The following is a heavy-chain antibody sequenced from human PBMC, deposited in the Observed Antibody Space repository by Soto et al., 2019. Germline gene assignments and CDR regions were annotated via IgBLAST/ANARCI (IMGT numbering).Heavy chain of an antibody. V-gene: IGHV1-58*01. Sequence: ASVKVSCKASGFTFADSAAQWVRQARGQSLEWIGRIIVDSGNTKSAEKFTERVSMSWDMSTSTAFMELRSLSSDDTAVYYCATANNTSPFDYWGLGTLVTVSS. CDR2: IIVDSGNT. D-gene: IGHD1-26*01. J-gene: IGHJ4*02. CDR3: ATANNTSPFDY. CDR1: GFTFADSA.